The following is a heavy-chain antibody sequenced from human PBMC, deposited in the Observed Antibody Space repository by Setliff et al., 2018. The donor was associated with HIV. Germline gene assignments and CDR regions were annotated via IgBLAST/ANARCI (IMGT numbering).Heavy chain of an antibody. J-gene: IGHJ6*03. V-gene: IGHV1-69*08. CDR3: VRGVQSPPHYSYYYMDV. Sequence: ASVKVSCKASGGTFSSYTISWVRQAPGQGLEWMGRIIPILGTANYAQKLQGRVTITADKSTSTAYMELTSLRFDDTAMYYCVRGVQSPPHYSYYYMDVWGEGTMVTVSS. CDR2: IIPILGTA. CDR1: GGTFSSYT. D-gene: IGHD3-3*01.